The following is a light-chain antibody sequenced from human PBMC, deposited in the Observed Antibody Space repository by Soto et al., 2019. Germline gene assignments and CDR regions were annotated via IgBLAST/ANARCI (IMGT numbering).Light chain of an antibody. CDR2: DNN. CDR1: SSNIGNNY. Sequence: QSVLTQPPSVSAAPGQKVTISCSGSSSNIGNNYVSWYQHLPGPAPKLLIYDNNKRPSGIPDRFSGSKSGTSATLGITGLQTGDEADYYCGTWDTSLSAGVFGAGTKLTVL. J-gene: IGLJ2*01. CDR3: GTWDTSLSAGV. V-gene: IGLV1-51*01.